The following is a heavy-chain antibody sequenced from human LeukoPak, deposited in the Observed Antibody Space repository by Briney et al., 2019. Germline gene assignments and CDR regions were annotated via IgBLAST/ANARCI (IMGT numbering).Heavy chain of an antibody. J-gene: IGHJ4*02. CDR3: ARASPNDYGDYGASDY. CDR2: IYYSGST. V-gene: IGHV4-31*03. D-gene: IGHD4-17*01. Sequence: SETLSLTCTVSGGSISSGGYYWSWIRQHPGEGLEWIGYIYYSGSTYYNPALKSRVTISVDTSKNQFSLKLSSVTAADTAVYYCARASPNDYGDYGASDYWGQGTLVTVSS. CDR1: GGSISSGGYY.